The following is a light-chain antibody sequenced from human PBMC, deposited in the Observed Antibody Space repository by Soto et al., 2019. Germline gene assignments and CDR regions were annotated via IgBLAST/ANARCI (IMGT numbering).Light chain of an antibody. CDR2: EVS. CDR3: SSYTTSSTWV. V-gene: IGLV2-14*01. Sequence: QSALTQPASVSGSPGQSITISCTGTSSDVGGYNYVSWYQQHPGKAPKLIIYEVSNRPSGVSNRFSGSKYGNTASLTISGLQAEDEADYYCSSYTTSSTWVFGGGTKLTVL. J-gene: IGLJ3*02. CDR1: SSDVGGYNY.